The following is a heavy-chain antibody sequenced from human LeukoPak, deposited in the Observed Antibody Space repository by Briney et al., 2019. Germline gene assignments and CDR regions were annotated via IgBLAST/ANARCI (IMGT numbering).Heavy chain of an antibody. CDR1: GGTFSSYA. CDR2: IIPIFGTA. V-gene: IGHV1-69*05. J-gene: IGHJ4*02. Sequence: SVKVSCKASGGTFSSYAISWVRQAPGQGLEWMGGIIPIFGTANYAQKFQGRVTITTDETTSTASMELSSLRSDNTAVYYCARGVYEVVITDFDYWGQGTLVTVSS. D-gene: IGHD3-22*01. CDR3: ARGVYEVVITDFDY.